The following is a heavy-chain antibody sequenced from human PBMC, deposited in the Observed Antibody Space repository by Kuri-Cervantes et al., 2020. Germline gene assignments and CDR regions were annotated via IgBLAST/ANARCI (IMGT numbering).Heavy chain of an antibody. CDR1: GFTFGRYD. Sequence: GESLKISCAASGFTFGRYDMHWVRQSTGKGLEWVSAFGSAGDTYYSDSVKGRFTISRDNAKNSLYLQMNSLRAEDTAVYYCARDDYGDYWGQGTLVTVSS. V-gene: IGHV3-13*01. CDR2: FGSAGDT. J-gene: IGHJ4*02. CDR3: ARDDYGDY.